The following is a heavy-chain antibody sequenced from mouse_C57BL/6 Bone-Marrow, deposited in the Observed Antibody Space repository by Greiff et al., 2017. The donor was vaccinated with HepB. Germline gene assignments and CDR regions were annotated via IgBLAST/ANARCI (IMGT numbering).Heavy chain of an antibody. V-gene: IGHV5-17*01. Sequence: EVQLVESGGGLVKPGGSLKLSCAASGFTFSDYGMHWVRQAPEKGLEWVAYISSGSSTIYYADTVKGRFTISRDNAKNTLFLQMTSLRSEDTAMYYSARKGAYYSNFPLAMDYWGQGTSVTVSS. CDR1: GFTFSDYG. D-gene: IGHD2-5*01. CDR2: ISSGSSTI. CDR3: ARKGAYYSNFPLAMDY. J-gene: IGHJ4*01.